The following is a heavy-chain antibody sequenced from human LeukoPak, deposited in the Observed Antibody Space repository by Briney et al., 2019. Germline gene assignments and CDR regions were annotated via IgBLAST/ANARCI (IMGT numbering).Heavy chain of an antibody. Sequence: SETLSLTCTVSGGSISSYYWSWIRQPPGKGLEWIGYIYYSGSTNYNPSLKSRVTISVDTSKNQFSLKLSSVTAADTAVYYCARDLRYCSSTSCYAYGMDVWGQGSTVTVSS. CDR1: GGSISSYY. CDR3: ARDLRYCSSTSCYAYGMDV. D-gene: IGHD2-2*01. J-gene: IGHJ6*02. CDR2: IYYSGST. V-gene: IGHV4-59*01.